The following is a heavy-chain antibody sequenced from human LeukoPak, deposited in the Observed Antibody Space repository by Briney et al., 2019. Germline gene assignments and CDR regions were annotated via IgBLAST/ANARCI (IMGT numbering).Heavy chain of an antibody. CDR3: ASCPDYDSSGYYPEYFQH. Sequence: SVKVSCKASGYTFTSYGISWVRQAPGQGLEWMGRIIPIFGTANYAQKFQGRATITTDESTSTAYMELSSLRSEDTAVYYCASCPDYDSSGYYPEYFQHWGQGTLVTVSS. CDR1: GYTFTSYG. J-gene: IGHJ1*01. CDR2: IIPIFGTA. D-gene: IGHD3-22*01. V-gene: IGHV1-69*05.